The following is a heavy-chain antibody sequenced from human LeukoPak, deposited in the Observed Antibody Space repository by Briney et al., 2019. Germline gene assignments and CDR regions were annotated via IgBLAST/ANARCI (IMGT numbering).Heavy chain of an antibody. D-gene: IGHD3-22*01. Sequence: ASVKVSCTASGYTFTSYGISWVRQAPGQGLEWMGWISAYNGNTNYAQKLQGRVTMTTDTSTSTAYMELRSLRSDDTAVYYCARGRYDYYDSSGYYPDAFDIWGQGTMVTVSS. CDR2: ISAYNGNT. V-gene: IGHV1-18*01. J-gene: IGHJ3*02. CDR1: GYTFTSYG. CDR3: ARGRYDYYDSSGYYPDAFDI.